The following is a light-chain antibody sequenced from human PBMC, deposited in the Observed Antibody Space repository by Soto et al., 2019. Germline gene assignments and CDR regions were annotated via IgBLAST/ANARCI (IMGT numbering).Light chain of an antibody. CDR3: QQSGSSTRT. J-gene: IGKJ1*01. CDR1: QNLGSGY. Sequence: PRYRDTRFFGVSQNLGSGYLAWYQQKPGQAPRILIYAASSRATGIPDRFSGSGSGTDFTLTISRLQPEDFAVYYCQQSGSSTRTFGQGTKVDI. CDR2: AAS. V-gene: IGKV3-20*01.